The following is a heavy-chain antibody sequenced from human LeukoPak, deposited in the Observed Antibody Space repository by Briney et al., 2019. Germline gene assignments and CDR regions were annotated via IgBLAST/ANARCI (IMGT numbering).Heavy chain of an antibody. CDR1: GGSFSGYY. CDR2: INHSGST. J-gene: IGHJ4*02. D-gene: IGHD2-15*01. V-gene: IGHV4-34*01. Sequence: PSETLSLTCAVYGGSFSGYYWSWIRQPPGKGLEWIGEINHSGSTNCNPSLKSRVTISVDTSKNQFSLKLCSVTAADTAVYYCARGRLGYCSGGSCYPAFDYWGQGTLVTVSS. CDR3: ARGRLGYCSGGSCYPAFDY.